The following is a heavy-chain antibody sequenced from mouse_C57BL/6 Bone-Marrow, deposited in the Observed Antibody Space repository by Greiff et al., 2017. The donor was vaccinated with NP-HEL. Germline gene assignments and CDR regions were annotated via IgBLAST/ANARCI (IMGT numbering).Heavy chain of an antibody. D-gene: IGHD1-3*01. Sequence: QVQLQQPGAELVRPGPSLKLSCKASGNPFPSYWMHWVKRRPGQGLGWMGCINPLNGGPNYNKKFKGKATLTGDTYSSTAYMQLSSLTAEDSAGYYCERGELRAYWGQGTLVTVSA. CDR1: GNPFPSYW. V-gene: IGHV1-59*01. CDR2: INPLNGGP. J-gene: IGHJ3*01. CDR3: ERGELRAY.